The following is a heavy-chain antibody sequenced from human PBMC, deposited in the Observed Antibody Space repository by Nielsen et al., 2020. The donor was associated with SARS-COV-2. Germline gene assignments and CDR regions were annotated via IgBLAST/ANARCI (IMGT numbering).Heavy chain of an antibody. CDR2: ITGNGDTT. Sequence: GESLKISCATSGFTFNNYAINWVRRAPGKGLEWVSGITGNGDTTFYADSVKGRFTISRDNSKNTVYLQMNSLRAEDTAVYYCAKELSSTSRGVFDYWGQGTLVTVSS. D-gene: IGHD6-13*01. CDR1: GFTFNNYA. V-gene: IGHV3-23*01. CDR3: AKELSSTSRGVFDY. J-gene: IGHJ4*02.